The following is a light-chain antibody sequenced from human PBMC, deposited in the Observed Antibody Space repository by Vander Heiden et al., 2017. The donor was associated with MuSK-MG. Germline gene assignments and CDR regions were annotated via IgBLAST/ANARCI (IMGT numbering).Light chain of an antibody. CDR1: QNVLYSSNNKNH. J-gene: IGKJ2*01. CDR2: WAS. CDR3: QQDGATPYT. Sequence: DIVMTQSPDSLAVSLGERATINCKSSQNVLYSSNNKNHLAWYQQKPGQPPKLLIYWASTRESGVPDRFSGSGSGTDFTLTISSLQAVDVAVYYCQQDGATPYTFGQGTKLEIK. V-gene: IGKV4-1*01.